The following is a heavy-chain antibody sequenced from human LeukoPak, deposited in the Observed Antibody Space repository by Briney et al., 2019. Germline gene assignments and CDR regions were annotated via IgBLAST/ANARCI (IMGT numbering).Heavy chain of an antibody. V-gene: IGHV4-4*07. CDR3: ARASPRRRSGSYYNINYFDY. D-gene: IGHD3-10*01. Sequence: SETLSLTCTVSGGSISSYYWSWIRQPAGKGLEWIGRIYTSGSTNYNPSLKSRVTISVDTSKNQFSLKLSSVTAADTAVYYCARASPRRRSGSYYNINYFDYWGQGTLVTVSS. CDR2: IYTSGST. CDR1: GGSISSYY. J-gene: IGHJ4*02.